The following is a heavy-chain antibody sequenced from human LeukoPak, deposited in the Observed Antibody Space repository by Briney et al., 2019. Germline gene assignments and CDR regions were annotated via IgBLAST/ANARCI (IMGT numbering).Heavy chain of an antibody. Sequence: GESLKISCQGSGSSFTSYSIAWVRQLPGKGLEWMGIIYPSDSDTRYSPSFQGQVTISADKSISTAYLQWTSLKASDTAMYYCARHFGSGSYVWFDPWGQGALVTVSS. CDR1: GSSFTSYS. J-gene: IGHJ5*02. V-gene: IGHV5-51*01. CDR2: IYPSDSDT. D-gene: IGHD3-10*01. CDR3: ARHFGSGSYVWFDP.